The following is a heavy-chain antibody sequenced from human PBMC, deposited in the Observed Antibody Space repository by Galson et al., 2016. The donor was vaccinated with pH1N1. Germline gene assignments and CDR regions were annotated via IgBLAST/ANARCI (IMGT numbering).Heavy chain of an antibody. D-gene: IGHD6-19*01. V-gene: IGHV4-34*01. J-gene: IGHJ3*01. CDR2: INHGGGT. CDR1: GGSFRGYY. CDR3: ARHSTSGFPTIEVAARRRPFDV. Sequence: ETLSLTCAVYGGSFRGYYWSWIRQSPEKGLEWIGEINHGGGTNYNPSLEGRVALSLDTSKNQFSLRLMAVTAADTAVYFCARHSTSGFPTIEVAARRRPFDVWGRGTLVTVSS.